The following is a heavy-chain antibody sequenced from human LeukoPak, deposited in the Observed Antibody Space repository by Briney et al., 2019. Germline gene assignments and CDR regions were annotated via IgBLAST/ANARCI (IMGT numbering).Heavy chain of an antibody. D-gene: IGHD1-14*01. V-gene: IGHV3-23*01. J-gene: IGHJ4*02. CDR2: ISGSGGTA. CDR3: AKPAKTDYADY. CDR1: GFTFSSYS. Sequence: GGSLRLSCAASGFTFSSYSMNWVRQAPGKGLEWASAISGSGGTAYYADSVKGRFTISRDNSKNTLYLQMNSLRAADTALYYCAKPAKTDYADYWGQGTLVTVSS.